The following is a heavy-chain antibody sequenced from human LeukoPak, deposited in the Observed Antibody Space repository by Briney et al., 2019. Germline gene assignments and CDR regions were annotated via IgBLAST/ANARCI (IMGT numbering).Heavy chain of an antibody. CDR2: IKQDGSEK. CDR3: ARVRGYDSSGHDAFDI. CDR1: GFTFSSYW. J-gene: IGHJ3*02. D-gene: IGHD3-22*01. V-gene: IGHV3-7*01. Sequence: PGGSLRLSCAASGFTFSSYWMSWVRQAPGKGLEWVANIKQDGSEKYYVDSVKGRFTISRDNAKNPLYLQMNSLRAEDAAVYYCARVRGYDSSGHDAFDIWGQGTMVTVSS.